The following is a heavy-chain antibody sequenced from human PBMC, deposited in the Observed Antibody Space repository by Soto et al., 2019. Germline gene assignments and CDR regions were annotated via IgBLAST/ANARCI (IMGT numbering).Heavy chain of an antibody. CDR3: ARQIYDSDTGPNFQYYFDS. D-gene: IGHD3-22*01. CDR2: IDPSDSQT. CDR1: GYSFAGYW. Sequence: RESLKISCKGSGYSFAGYWITWVRQKPGKGLEWMGRIDPSDSQTYYSPSFRGHVTISVTKSITTVFLQWSSLRASDTAMYYCARQIYDSDTGPNFQYYFDSWGQGTPVTVSS. J-gene: IGHJ4*02. V-gene: IGHV5-10-1*01.